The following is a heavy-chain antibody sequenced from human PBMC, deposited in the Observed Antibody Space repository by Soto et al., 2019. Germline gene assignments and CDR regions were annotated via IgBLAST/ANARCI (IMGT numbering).Heavy chain of an antibody. CDR1: GGSFSGYY. J-gene: IGHJ5*02. V-gene: IGHV4-34*01. D-gene: IGHD2-2*01. Sequence: QVQLQQRGAGLLKPSETLSLTCAVYGGSFSGYYWSWIRQPPGKGLEWIGEINHSGSTNYNPSLKSRVTISVDTSKNQCSLKLSSVTAADTAVYCCARGGAMGDILLVPAAMVWFDPWGQGTLVTVSS. CDR3: ARGGAMGDILLVPAAMVWFDP. CDR2: INHSGST.